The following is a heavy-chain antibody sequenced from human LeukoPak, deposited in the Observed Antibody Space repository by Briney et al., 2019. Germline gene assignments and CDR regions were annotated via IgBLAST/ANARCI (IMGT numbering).Heavy chain of an antibody. CDR3: ARIFRYQLVDYYALDV. V-gene: IGHV3-21*01. J-gene: IGHJ6*02. CDR1: GFTFSDYA. Sequence: GGSLRLSCAASGFTFSDYAMDWVRQAPGKGLEWVSAISSSSAYIYYADSVKGRFTISRDNAKSSVSLQMNSLRADDTAAYYCARIFRYQLVDYYALDVWGQGTTVTVSS. CDR2: ISSSSAYI. D-gene: IGHD2-2*01.